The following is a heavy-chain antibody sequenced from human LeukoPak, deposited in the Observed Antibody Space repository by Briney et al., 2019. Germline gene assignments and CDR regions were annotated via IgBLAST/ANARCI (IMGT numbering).Heavy chain of an antibody. Sequence: ASVKVSCKASGYTFTSYDINWVRQATGQGLEWMGWMNPNSGNTGYAQKFQGRVTITRNTSISTAYMELSSLRSEDTAVYYCARGVYDILTGYYESPDYWGQGTLVTVSS. J-gene: IGHJ4*02. V-gene: IGHV1-8*03. D-gene: IGHD3-9*01. CDR3: ARGVYDILTGYYESPDY. CDR1: GYTFTSYD. CDR2: MNPNSGNT.